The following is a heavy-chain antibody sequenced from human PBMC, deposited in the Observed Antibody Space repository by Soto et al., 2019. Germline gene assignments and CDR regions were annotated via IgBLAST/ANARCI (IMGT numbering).Heavy chain of an antibody. CDR3: AGDAEAQDY. CDR2: IYYSGST. Sequence: PSETLSLTCTVSGGSISSSSYYWGWIRQPPGKGLEWIGSIYYSGSTYYNPSLKSRVTISVDTSKNQFSLKLSSVTAADTAVYYCAGDAEAQDYWGQGTLVPVSS. V-gene: IGHV4-39*01. D-gene: IGHD2-8*01. CDR1: GGSISSSSYY. J-gene: IGHJ4*02.